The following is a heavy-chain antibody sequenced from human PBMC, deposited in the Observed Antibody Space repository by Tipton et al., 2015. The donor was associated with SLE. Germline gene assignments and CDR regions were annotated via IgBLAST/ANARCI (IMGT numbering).Heavy chain of an antibody. J-gene: IGHJ6*03. CDR3: ATEGSGWSHYMDV. V-gene: IGHV4-59*11. Sequence: TLSLTCTVSGGSISSHYWSWIRQPPGKGLEWIGYIYYSGSTNYNPSLQSRVTISVDTSKSQFSLNLSSVTAADTAVYYCATEGSGWSHYMDVWGKGTTVTVSS. D-gene: IGHD6-19*01. CDR2: IYYSGST. CDR1: GGSISSHY.